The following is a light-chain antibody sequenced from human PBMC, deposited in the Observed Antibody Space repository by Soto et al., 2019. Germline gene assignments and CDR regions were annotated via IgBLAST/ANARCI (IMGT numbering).Light chain of an antibody. CDR2: GNN. CDR1: SSNIGANYD. CDR3: QSYDSSLSGVV. Sequence: QSVLTQPPSVSRAPGQRVTISCTGSSSNIGANYDVQWYQQLPGTAPKLLIYGNNNRPSGVPDRISGSKSGTSASLAITGLQAEDEAHYYCQSYDSSLSGVVFGGGTKLT. V-gene: IGLV1-40*01. J-gene: IGLJ2*01.